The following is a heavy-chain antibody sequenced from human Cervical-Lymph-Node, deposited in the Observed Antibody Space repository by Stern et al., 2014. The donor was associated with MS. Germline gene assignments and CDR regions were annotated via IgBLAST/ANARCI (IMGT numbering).Heavy chain of an antibody. CDR2: IIPILGLP. D-gene: IGHD2-15*01. J-gene: IGHJ5*02. CDR1: GGTFSSSYA. CDR3: ARGVVSNRAAATLHNLFDP. V-gene: IGHV1-69*04. Sequence: QVQLVQSGAEVKKPGSSVNVSCKASGGTFSSSYAITWMRQAPGKGLERMGRIIPILGLPNYAQNFQGRVTITADTSTSTAYMELSSLRSEDTAVYYCARGVVSNRAAATLHNLFDPWGQGTLVTVSS.